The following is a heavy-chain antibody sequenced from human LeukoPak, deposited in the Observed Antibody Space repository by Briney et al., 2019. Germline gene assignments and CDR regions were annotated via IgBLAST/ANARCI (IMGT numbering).Heavy chain of an antibody. Sequence: GGSLRLSCAASGFTFSSYGMHWVRQAPGKGLEWVAFIRYDGSNKYYADSVKGRFTISRDNSKNTLYLQMNSLRAEDTAVYYCAKDQSVIVVVPAALSYYYYYMDVWGKGTTVTVSS. V-gene: IGHV3-30*02. CDR3: AKDQSVIVVVPAALSYYYYYMDV. D-gene: IGHD2-2*01. CDR2: IRYDGSNK. J-gene: IGHJ6*03. CDR1: GFTFSSYG.